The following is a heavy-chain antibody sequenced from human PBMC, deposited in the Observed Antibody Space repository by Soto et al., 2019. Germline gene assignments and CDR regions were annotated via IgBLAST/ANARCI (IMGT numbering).Heavy chain of an antibody. J-gene: IGHJ6*02. CDR3: ARVLGYYYYGMDV. V-gene: IGHV3-30-3*01. Sequence: QVQLVESGGGVVQPGRSLRLSCAASGFTFSSYAMHWVRQAPGKGLEWVAVISYDGSNKYYADSVKGRFTITRDNSKNTLYLQMNSLRAEDTAVYYCARVLGYYYYGMDVWGQGTTVTVSS. CDR1: GFTFSSYA. CDR2: ISYDGSNK.